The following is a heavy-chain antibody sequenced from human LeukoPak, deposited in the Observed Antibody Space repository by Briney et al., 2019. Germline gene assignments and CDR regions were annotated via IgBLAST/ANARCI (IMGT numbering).Heavy chain of an antibody. CDR3: ARVSKGLDY. J-gene: IGHJ4*02. CDR2: ISSSGSTI. D-gene: IGHD4-11*01. Sequence: GGSLRLSCAASGFTFSSYEMNWVRQAPGKGLEWVSYISSSGSTIYYADSVKGRFTISRDNAKYSLYLQMNSLRAEDTAVYYCARVSKGLDYWGQGTLVTVSS. V-gene: IGHV3-48*03. CDR1: GFTFSSYE.